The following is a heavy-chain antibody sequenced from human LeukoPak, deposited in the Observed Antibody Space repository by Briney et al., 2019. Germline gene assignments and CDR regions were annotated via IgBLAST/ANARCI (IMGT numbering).Heavy chain of an antibody. J-gene: IGHJ4*02. CDR3: ATMVRGVIGY. D-gene: IGHD3-10*01. CDR2: ISSSSSYI. V-gene: IGHV3-21*01. Sequence: GGSLRLSCAASGFTFSSYSMNWVRQAPGQGLEWVSSISSSSSYIYYADSVKGRFTISRDNATNSLYLQMNSLRAEDTAVYYCATMVRGVIGYWGQGTLVTVSS. CDR1: GFTFSSYS.